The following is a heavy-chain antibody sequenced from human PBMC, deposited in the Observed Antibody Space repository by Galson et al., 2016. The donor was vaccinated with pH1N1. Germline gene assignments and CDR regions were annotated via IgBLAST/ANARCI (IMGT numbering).Heavy chain of an antibody. CDR1: GYIFTHYW. CDR2: IYPGDSDT. CDR3: ARIGASSYDLAQYHMDV. J-gene: IGHJ6*03. V-gene: IGHV5-51*01. Sequence: QSGAEVKQPGESLKISCEGSGYIFTHYWIGWVRQMPGKGLELMGIIYPGDSDTRYSPSFQGRVTISVDKSINIAYLQWSNLKASDTAIYFCARIGASSYDLAQYHMDVWGKGTTVTVSS. D-gene: IGHD5-18*01.